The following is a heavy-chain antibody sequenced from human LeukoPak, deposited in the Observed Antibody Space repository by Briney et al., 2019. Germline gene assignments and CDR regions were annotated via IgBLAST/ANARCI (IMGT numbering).Heavy chain of an antibody. D-gene: IGHD3-10*01. CDR1: GGSINTPNYY. V-gene: IGHV4-39*07. CDR2: IFYSGGT. CDR3: ARGFRGPNFDY. Sequence: PSETLSLTCTVSGGSINTPNYYWGWIRQTPGKGLEWIGNIFYSGGTYYSPSLTSRVTISLDTSRNQFSLKLNSVTAADTAVYYCARGFRGPNFDYWGQGTLVTVSS. J-gene: IGHJ4*02.